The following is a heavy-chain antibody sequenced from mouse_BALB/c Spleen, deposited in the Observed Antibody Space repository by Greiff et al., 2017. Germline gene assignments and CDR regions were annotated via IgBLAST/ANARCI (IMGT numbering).Heavy chain of an antibody. D-gene: IGHD1-2*01. V-gene: IGHV5-6-3*01. CDR1: GFTFSSYG. Sequence: EVKLVESGGGLVQPGGSLKLSCAASGFTFSSYGMSWVRQTPDKRLELVATINSNGGSTYYPDSVKGRFTISRDNAKNTLYLQMSSLKSEDTAMYYCARDGGLRLPPYAMDYWGQGTSVTVSS. J-gene: IGHJ4*01. CDR3: ARDGGLRLPPYAMDY. CDR2: INSNGGST.